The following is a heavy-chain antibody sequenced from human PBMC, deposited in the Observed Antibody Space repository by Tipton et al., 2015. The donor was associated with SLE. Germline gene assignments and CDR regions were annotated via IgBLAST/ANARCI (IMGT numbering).Heavy chain of an antibody. CDR1: GFAFSFHT. V-gene: IGHV3-23*01. CDR3: ARDAYGDSTVLLDY. Sequence: SLRLSCTASGFAFSFHTMTWVRQAPGKGLESVSGVTNSGGTTWYADSEKGLFTISIDNSKNTLYLQMNNLRPEDTAVYYCARDAYGDSTVLLDYWGQGALGTVSS. D-gene: IGHD4-17*01. CDR2: VTNSGGTT. J-gene: IGHJ4*02.